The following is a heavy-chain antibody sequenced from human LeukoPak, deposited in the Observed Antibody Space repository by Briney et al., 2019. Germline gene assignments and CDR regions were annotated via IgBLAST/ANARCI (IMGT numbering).Heavy chain of an antibody. CDR3: ARRYSSSWYWALNAFDI. D-gene: IGHD6-13*01. Sequence: GGSLRLSCAASGFTFSSYGMHWVRQAPGKGLEWVANIKEDGSEKYYVNSVKGRFTISRDNAKNSLYLQMNSLRAEDTAVYHCARRYSSSWYWALNAFDIWGQGTMVTVSS. CDR2: IKEDGSEK. V-gene: IGHV3-7*01. J-gene: IGHJ3*02. CDR1: GFTFSSYG.